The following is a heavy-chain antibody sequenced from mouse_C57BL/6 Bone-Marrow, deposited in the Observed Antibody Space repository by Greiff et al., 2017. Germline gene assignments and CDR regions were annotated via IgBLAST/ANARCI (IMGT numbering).Heavy chain of an antibody. CDR3: ARERIYYGRYYYAMDY. V-gene: IGHV1-55*01. CDR2: IYPGSGST. J-gene: IGHJ4*01. CDR1: GYTFTSYW. Sequence: QVQLKQPGAELVKPGASVKMSCKASGYTFTSYWITWVKQRPGQGLEWIGDIYPGSGSTNYNEKFKSKATLTVDTSSSTAYMQLSSLTSEDSAVYYCARERIYYGRYYYAMDYWGQGTSVTVSS. D-gene: IGHD2-1*01.